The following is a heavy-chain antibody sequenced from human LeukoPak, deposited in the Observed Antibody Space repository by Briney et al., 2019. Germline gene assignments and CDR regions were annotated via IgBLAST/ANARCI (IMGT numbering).Heavy chain of an antibody. CDR2: IYYSGNT. Sequence: SETLSLTCAVYGGSFSGYYWSWIRQPPGKGLEWIGYIYYSGNTNYNPSLKSRVTILVDTSKNQVSLKLSSVTAADTAVYFCARDWGVGGRPGYMDVWGKGTTVTVSS. CDR1: GGSFSGYY. J-gene: IGHJ6*03. CDR3: ARDWGVGGRPGYMDV. V-gene: IGHV4-59*01. D-gene: IGHD6-6*01.